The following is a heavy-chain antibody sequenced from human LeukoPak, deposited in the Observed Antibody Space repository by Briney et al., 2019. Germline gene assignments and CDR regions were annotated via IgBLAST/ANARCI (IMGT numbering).Heavy chain of an antibody. D-gene: IGHD2-15*01. CDR2: IHPGDSDT. J-gene: IGHJ6*03. CDR1: GYSFTSYW. CDR3: ALVAAVHCYMDV. V-gene: IGHV5-51*01. Sequence: GESLKISCKGSGYSFTSYWIGWVRQRPGKGLEWMGIIHPGDSDTRYSPSFQGQVIISADKSISTAYLRWSSLKASDTAMYYCALVAAVHCYMDVWGKGTTVTVSS.